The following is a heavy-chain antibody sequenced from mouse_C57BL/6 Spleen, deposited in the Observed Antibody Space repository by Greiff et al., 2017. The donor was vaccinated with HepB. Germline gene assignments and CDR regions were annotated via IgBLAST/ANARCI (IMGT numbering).Heavy chain of an antibody. Sequence: QVQLQQSGAELVEPGASVKLSCKASGYTFTSYWMQWVKQRPGQGLEWTGEIDPSDSYTNYNQKFKGKATLTVDTSSSPAYMQLSSLTAEDSAVYYCARRCYGSSLWFAYWGQGTLVTVSA. CDR1: GYTFTSYW. CDR3: ARRCYGSSLWFAY. D-gene: IGHD1-1*01. CDR2: IDPSDSYT. J-gene: IGHJ3*01. V-gene: IGHV1-50*01.